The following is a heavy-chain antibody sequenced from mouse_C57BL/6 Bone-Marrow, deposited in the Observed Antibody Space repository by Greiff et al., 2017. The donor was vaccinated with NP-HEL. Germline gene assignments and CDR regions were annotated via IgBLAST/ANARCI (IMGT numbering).Heavy chain of an antibody. CDR3: ARYGYYGSSYEDYYAMDY. Sequence: DVMLVESGPGLAKPSQTLSLTCSVTGYSITSDYWNWIRKFPGNKLEYMGYISYSGSTYYNPSLKSRISITRDTSKNQYYLQLNSVTTEDTATYYCARYGYYGSSYEDYYAMDYWGQGTSVTVSS. J-gene: IGHJ4*01. CDR2: ISYSGST. D-gene: IGHD1-1*01. V-gene: IGHV3-8*01. CDR1: GYSITSDY.